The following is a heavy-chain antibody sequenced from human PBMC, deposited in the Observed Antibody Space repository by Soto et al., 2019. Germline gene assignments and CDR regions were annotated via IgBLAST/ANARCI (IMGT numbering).Heavy chain of an antibody. CDR3: AREMESEAGNKKTFYDYGMDV. J-gene: IGHJ6*02. CDR2: LYSGGST. V-gene: IGHV3-53*02. Sequence: EVQLVETGGGLIQPGGSLRLSCAASGFTVSSNYMSWGRQAPGKGLEWVSVLYSGGSTYYADSVKGRFTISRDNSKNKLYLQMNSRRAEDTAVDSCAREMESEAGNKKTFYDYGMDVWGQGTTVTVSS. D-gene: IGHD6-19*01. CDR1: GFTVSSNY.